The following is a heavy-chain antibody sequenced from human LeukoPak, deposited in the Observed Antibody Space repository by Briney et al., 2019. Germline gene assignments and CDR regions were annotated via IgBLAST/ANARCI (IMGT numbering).Heavy chain of an antibody. Sequence: SETLSLTCTVSGGSISSSSYYWGWIRQPPVKGLEWIGSIYYSGSTYYNPSLKSRVTISVDTSKNQFSLKLSSVTAADTAVYYCASTVRYYYGSGSYYIIGYWGQGTLVTVSS. D-gene: IGHD3-10*01. CDR2: IYYSGST. CDR3: ASTVRYYYGSGSYYIIGY. J-gene: IGHJ4*02. V-gene: IGHV4-39*07. CDR1: GGSISSSSYY.